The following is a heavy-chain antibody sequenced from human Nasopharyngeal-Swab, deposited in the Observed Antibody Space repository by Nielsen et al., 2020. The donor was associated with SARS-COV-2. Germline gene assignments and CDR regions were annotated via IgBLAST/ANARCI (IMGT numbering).Heavy chain of an antibody. CDR3: ARGGSGYEGGWFDP. CDR2: IYYSGST. D-gene: IGHD3-22*01. CDR1: GGSISSGGYY. Sequence: SETLSLTCTVSGGSISSGGYYWSWIRQHPGKGLEWIGYIYYSGSTYYNPSLKSRVTISVDTSKNQFSLKLSSVTAADTAVYYCARGGSGYEGGWFDPWGQGTLVTVSS. V-gene: IGHV4-31*03. J-gene: IGHJ5*02.